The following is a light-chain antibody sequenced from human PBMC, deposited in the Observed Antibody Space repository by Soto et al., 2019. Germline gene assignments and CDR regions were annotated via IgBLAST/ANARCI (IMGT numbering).Light chain of an antibody. V-gene: IGKV1-5*03. Sequence: DIQMTQSPATLSASVGDRVTITCRASQSITSCLAWYQQKPGKAPKLLIYKVSTLGSGVPSRFSGSGSGTEFPLTISSLQPGDFATYYCQQCNSFPYLFGQGTKLEIK. CDR3: QQCNSFPYL. CDR1: QSITSC. CDR2: KVS. J-gene: IGKJ2*01.